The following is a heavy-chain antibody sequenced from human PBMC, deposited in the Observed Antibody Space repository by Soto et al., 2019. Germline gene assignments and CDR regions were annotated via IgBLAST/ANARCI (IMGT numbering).Heavy chain of an antibody. CDR3: AKGRTAAMPYFDY. CDR1: GFTFSSYG. CDR2: ISYDGSNK. Sequence: PGGSLRLSCAASGFTFSSYGMHWVRQAPGKGLEWVAVISYDGSNKYYADSVKGRFTISRDNSKNTLYLQMNSLRAEDTAVYYCAKGRTAAMPYFDYWGQGTLVTVSS. V-gene: IGHV3-30*18. J-gene: IGHJ4*02. D-gene: IGHD2-2*01.